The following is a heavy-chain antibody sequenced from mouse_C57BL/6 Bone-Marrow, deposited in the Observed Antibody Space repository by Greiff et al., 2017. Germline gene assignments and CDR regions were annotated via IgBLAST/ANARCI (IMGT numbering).Heavy chain of an antibody. Sequence: VQLQQPGPELVKPGASVKLSCKASGYTFTDYYMNWVKQSHGKSLEWIGDINPNNGGTSYNQKFKGKATLTVDKSSSTAYMELRSLTSEDSAVYYCARGGSGEFDYWGQGTTLTVSS. J-gene: IGHJ2*01. D-gene: IGHD1-3*01. CDR1: GYTFTDYY. CDR2: INPNNGGT. CDR3: ARGGSGEFDY. V-gene: IGHV1-26*01.